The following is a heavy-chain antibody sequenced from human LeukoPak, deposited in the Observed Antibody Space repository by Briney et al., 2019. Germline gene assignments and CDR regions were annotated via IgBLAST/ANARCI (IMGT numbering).Heavy chain of an antibody. D-gene: IGHD3-16*02. CDR2: IYYSGST. V-gene: IGHV4-31*03. CDR3: ARGSPYDYIWGSYRPHFFDY. J-gene: IGHJ4*02. CDR1: GGSISSGGYY. Sequence: PSETLSLTCTVSGGSISSGGYYWSWIRQHPGKGLEWVGYIYYSGSTYYNPSLKSRVTISVDTSKNQFSLKLSSVTAADTAVYYCARGSPYDYIWGSYRPHFFDYWGQGTLDTVSS.